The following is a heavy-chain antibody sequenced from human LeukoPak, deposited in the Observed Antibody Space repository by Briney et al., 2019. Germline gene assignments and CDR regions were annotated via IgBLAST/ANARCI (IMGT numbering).Heavy chain of an antibody. CDR2: INHSGST. D-gene: IGHD6-13*01. CDR3: ARAEIAAAGPARTLGN. V-gene: IGHV4-34*01. CDR1: GGSFSGYY. Sequence: SETLSLTCAVYGGSFSGYYWSWIRQPPGKGLEWIGEINHSGSTNYNPSLKSRVTISVDTSKNQFSLKLSSVTAADTAVYYCARAEIAAAGPARTLGNWGQGTLVTVPS. J-gene: IGHJ4*02.